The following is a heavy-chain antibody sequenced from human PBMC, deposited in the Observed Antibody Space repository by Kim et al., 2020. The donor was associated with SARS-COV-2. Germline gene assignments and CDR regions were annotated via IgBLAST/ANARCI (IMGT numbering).Heavy chain of an antibody. CDR3: ARGGTYNALDV. Sequence: RYYADSMKGRFTSSRNNAKKSLYLQMNGLRAEDTAVYYCARGGTYNALDVWGQGTTVTVSS. V-gene: IGHV3-21*01. CDR2: R. J-gene: IGHJ6*02.